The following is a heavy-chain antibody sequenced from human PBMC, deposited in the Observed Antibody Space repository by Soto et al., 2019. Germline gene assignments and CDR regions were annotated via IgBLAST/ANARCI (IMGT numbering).Heavy chain of an antibody. CDR2: FDPEDGET. V-gene: IGHV1-24*01. Sequence: ASVKVSCKVSGYTLTELSVHWVRQAPGKGLEWMGGFDPEDGETIYAQKFQGRVTMTEDTSTDTAYMELNSLRSEDTAVYYCATVSLTIWFGRTPTNYYYYGMDVWGQGTTVTVSS. J-gene: IGHJ6*02. D-gene: IGHD3-10*01. CDR1: GYTLTELS. CDR3: ATVSLTIWFGRTPTNYYYYGMDV.